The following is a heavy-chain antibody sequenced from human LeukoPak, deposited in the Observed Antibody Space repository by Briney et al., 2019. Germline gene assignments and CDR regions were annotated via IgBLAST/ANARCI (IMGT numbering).Heavy chain of an antibody. CDR2: IYSGGST. J-gene: IGHJ6*02. V-gene: IGHV3-53*01. D-gene: IGHD2-15*01. CDR1: GFTFSSYA. CDR3: ARISIGNCSGGSCYSYYYYGMDV. Sequence: GGSLRLSCAASGFTFSSYAMSWVRQAPGKGLEWVSVIYSGGSTYYADSVKGRFTISRDNSKNTLYLQMNSLRAEDTAVYYCARISIGNCSGGSCYSYYYYGMDVWGQGTTVTVSS.